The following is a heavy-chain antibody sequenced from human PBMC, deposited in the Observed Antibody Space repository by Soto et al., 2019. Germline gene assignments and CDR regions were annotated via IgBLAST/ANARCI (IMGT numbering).Heavy chain of an antibody. CDR1: GYSFTSYW. D-gene: IGHD3-10*01. CDR2: IDPSDSYT. CDR3: ARPLMVRGVIINYYGMDV. J-gene: IGHJ6*02. Sequence: GESLKISCKGSGYSFTSYWISWVRQMPGKGLEWMGRIDPSDSYTNYSPSFQGHVTISADKSISTAYLQWSSLKASDTAMYYCARPLMVRGVIINYYGMDVWGQGTTVTVSS. V-gene: IGHV5-10-1*01.